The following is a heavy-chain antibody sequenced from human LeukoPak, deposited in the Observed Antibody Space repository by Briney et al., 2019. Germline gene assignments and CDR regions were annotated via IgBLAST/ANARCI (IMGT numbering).Heavy chain of an antibody. V-gene: IGHV3-7*01. CDR2: IKQDGSEE. J-gene: IGHJ6*02. CDR3: ARDYHGMDV. Sequence: GGSLRLSCAASGFAFSSYSMSWVRQAPGEGLEWVAHIKQDGSEENYVGSVKGRFTVSRDNAKNSVLLQMNSLRAEDTAVYYCARDYHGMDVWGQGTTVTVSS. CDR1: GFAFSSYS.